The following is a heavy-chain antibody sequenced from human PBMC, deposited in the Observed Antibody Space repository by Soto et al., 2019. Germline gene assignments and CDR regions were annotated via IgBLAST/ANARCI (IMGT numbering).Heavy chain of an antibody. Sequence: GALRLSCAASGFTFSSYAMTWVRQAPGKGLERVSAISGSGEWAYYADSVKGRFTISRDKSKSTLYLQMNSLRAEDTATYYCAKKIVTTTTSPGSYDYWGQGTLVTVSS. J-gene: IGHJ4*02. CDR3: AKKIVTTTTSPGSYDY. CDR1: GFTFSSYA. D-gene: IGHD4-17*01. CDR2: ISGSGEWA. V-gene: IGHV3-23*01.